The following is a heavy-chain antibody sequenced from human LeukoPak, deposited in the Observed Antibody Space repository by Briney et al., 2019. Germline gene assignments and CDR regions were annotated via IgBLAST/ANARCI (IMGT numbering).Heavy chain of an antibody. CDR3: ARDSSSDHLHFDY. Sequence: MPGGSLRLSCAASGFTFSSYAMSWVRQAPGKGLEWVSSISSSSSYIYYADSVKGRFTISRDNAKNSLYLQMNSLRAEDTAVYYCARDSSSDHLHFDYWGQGTLVTVSS. CDR2: ISSSSSYI. CDR1: GFTFSSYA. J-gene: IGHJ4*02. V-gene: IGHV3-21*01. D-gene: IGHD6-6*01.